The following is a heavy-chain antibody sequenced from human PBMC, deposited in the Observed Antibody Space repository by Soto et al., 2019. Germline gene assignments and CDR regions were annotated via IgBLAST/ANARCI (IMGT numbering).Heavy chain of an antibody. CDR2: INPNSGGT. J-gene: IGHJ6*04. Sequence: QVQLVQSGAEVKKPGASVKVSCKASGYTFTGYYMHWVRQAPGQGLEWMGWINPNSGGTNYAQKFQGWVTMTRDTSISTAYMELSRLRSDDSAVYYRARGTAGDFWSGYYSSTYMDVWGKGTTVSVSS. D-gene: IGHD3-3*01. CDR3: ARGTAGDFWSGYYSSTYMDV. V-gene: IGHV1-2*04. CDR1: GYTFTGYY.